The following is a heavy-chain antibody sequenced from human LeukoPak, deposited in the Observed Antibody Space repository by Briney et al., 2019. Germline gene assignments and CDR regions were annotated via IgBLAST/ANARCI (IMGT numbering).Heavy chain of an antibody. J-gene: IGHJ3*02. V-gene: IGHV3-7*01. D-gene: IGHD6-6*01. CDR3: AKGSSRPPNAFDI. CDR1: GFTFSGHL. Sequence: GSLRLSCTASGFTFSGHLMSRVRQAPVKGLEWVASIRQDGSEKHYVDSVEGRFIISRDNAKNSLHLQMNSLRAEDTAVYYCAKGSSRPPNAFDIWGQGTLVTVSS. CDR2: IRQDGSEK.